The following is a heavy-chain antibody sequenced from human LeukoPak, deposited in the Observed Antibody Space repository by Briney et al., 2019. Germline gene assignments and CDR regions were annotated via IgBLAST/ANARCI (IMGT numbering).Heavy chain of an antibody. D-gene: IGHD6-13*01. V-gene: IGHV1-18*01. CDR3: AREMPAADGSDAFDI. CDR2: ISGYNGNT. Sequence: ASVKVSCKASGYTFTSYGISWVRQAPGHGLEWMGWISGYNGNTNYAQKLQGRVTMTTDTSTSTAYMELRSLRSDDTAVYYCAREMPAADGSDAFDIWGQGTMVTVSS. J-gene: IGHJ3*02. CDR1: GYTFTSYG.